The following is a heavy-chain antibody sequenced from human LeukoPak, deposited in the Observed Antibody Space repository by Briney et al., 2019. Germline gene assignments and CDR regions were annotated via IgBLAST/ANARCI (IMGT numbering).Heavy chain of an antibody. CDR1: GGSSSGYY. D-gene: IGHD6-13*01. J-gene: IGHJ5*02. V-gene: IGHV4-34*01. CDR3: ARGRYSSSWFRFPWFDP. Sequence: PSETLSLTCAVYGGSSSGYYWSSIRQPPGPGLEWIGEINHSGSTNYNPSLKSRVTISVDTSKNHFSLKLSSVTAADTAVYYCARGRYSSSWFRFPWFDPLGQGTLVTVSS. CDR2: INHSGST.